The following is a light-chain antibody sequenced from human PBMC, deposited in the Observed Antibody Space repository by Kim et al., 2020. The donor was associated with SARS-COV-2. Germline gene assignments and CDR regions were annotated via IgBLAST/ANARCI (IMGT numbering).Light chain of an antibody. CDR2: DNF. V-gene: IGLV1-51*01. J-gene: IGLJ2*01. CDR3: ATWDSSLNGGI. CDR1: RSNIGNNY. Sequence: GQKVTISCSGNRSNIGNNYVSWYQQFPGTAPKLLIYDNFERPSGIPDRFSGSKSGSSATLGITGLQTGDEADYYCATWDSSLNGGIFGGGTQLTVL.